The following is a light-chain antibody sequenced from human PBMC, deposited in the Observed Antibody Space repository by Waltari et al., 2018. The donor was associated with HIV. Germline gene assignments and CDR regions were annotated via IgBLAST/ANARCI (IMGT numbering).Light chain of an antibody. J-gene: IGLJ3*02. CDR1: IRDVGSHNF. CDR2: EVG. V-gene: IGLV2-23*02. CDR3: SSHVDFIEVM. Sequence: QSALTQPASVFGSPGQSITIPCTGSIRDVGSHNFVSGYRQLQDKAPKTIRYEVGKRPAGVNNRFSGSKSGNTASLTSSGLQAEDEADYYCSSHVDFIEVMFGGGTKLTVL.